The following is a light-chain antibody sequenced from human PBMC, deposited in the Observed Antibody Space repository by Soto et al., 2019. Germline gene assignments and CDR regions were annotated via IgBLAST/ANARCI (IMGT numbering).Light chain of an antibody. Sequence: EVVMTQSPVTLSVSPGERDTLSCRASQSVGGDLAWYQQTPGQTPRLLIYGAVTRATGVAARFSGAGSGTEFTLTVDSLQSEDVAIYYCQQYNAWPRTFSEGTKLEI. CDR1: QSVGGD. CDR2: GAV. V-gene: IGKV3-15*01. CDR3: QQYNAWPRT. J-gene: IGKJ2*01.